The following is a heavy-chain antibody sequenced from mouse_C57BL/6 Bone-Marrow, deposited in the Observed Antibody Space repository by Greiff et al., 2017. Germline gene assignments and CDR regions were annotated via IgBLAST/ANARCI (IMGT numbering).Heavy chain of an antibody. D-gene: IGHD1-1*01. Sequence: QVTLKECGPGILQPSQTLSLTCSFSGFSLSTFGMGVGWIRQPSGKGLEWLAHIWWDDDKYYNPALKSRLTIAKDTSKNQVFLKIANVDTADTATDYCARIATYYYGSSRYYFDYWGQGTTLTVSS. J-gene: IGHJ2*01. CDR3: ARIATYYYGSSRYYFDY. CDR1: GFSLSTFGMG. CDR2: IWWDDDK. V-gene: IGHV8-8*01.